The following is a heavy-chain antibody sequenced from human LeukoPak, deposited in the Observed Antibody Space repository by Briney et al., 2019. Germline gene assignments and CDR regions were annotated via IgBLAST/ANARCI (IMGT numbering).Heavy chain of an antibody. V-gene: IGHV2-5*02. Sequence: ESGPTLFNPTQPLTLTCTFSGFSLNTRGVGVGWIRQPPVRALEWLALIYWDDDRRYSPSLKSRLTITKDTSKNQVVLTMTNMDPVDTATYFCAHRKNYYDSSVFDNWGQGTLVTVSS. D-gene: IGHD3-22*01. CDR3: AHRKNYYDSSVFDN. CDR2: IYWDDDR. J-gene: IGHJ4*02. CDR1: GFSLNTRGVG.